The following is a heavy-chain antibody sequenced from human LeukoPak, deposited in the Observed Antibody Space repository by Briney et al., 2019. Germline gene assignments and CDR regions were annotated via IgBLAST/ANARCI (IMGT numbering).Heavy chain of an antibody. V-gene: IGHV4-61*03. J-gene: IGHJ4*02. CDR1: GGFISGYYSGYY. D-gene: IGHD3-3*01. CDR3: ARDRSLGIIEY. CDR2: IYYSGST. Sequence: SETLSLTCIFSGGFISGYYSGYYGSWIRQPPGKGLEWIGYIYYSGSTNYNPSLKSRVTISVDSSKNHFSLKVTSVTAADTAVYYCARDRSLGIIEYCGQGTLVTVSS.